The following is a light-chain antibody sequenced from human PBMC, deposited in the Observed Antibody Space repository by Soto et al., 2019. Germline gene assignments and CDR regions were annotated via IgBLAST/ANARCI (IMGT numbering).Light chain of an antibody. Sequence: DIVMTQSPDSLAVSLGERATINCKSSQRVLYSSNNKNYLAWYQQKPGQPPKLLIYWASTRESGVHDRFSGSGSGTDFTLTISSLQAEDVAVYYCQQYYSTPFTFGPGTKVDIK. CDR2: WAS. J-gene: IGKJ3*01. V-gene: IGKV4-1*01. CDR3: QQYYSTPFT. CDR1: QRVLYSSNNKNY.